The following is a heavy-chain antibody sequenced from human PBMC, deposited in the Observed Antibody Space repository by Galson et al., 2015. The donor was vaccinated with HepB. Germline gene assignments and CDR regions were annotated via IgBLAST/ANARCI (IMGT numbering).Heavy chain of an antibody. D-gene: IGHD3-16*01. CDR1: GFTFNIYG. CDR3: AKAARGGTQTVYYYHGMDV. Sequence: SLRLSCAASGFTFNIYGMHWVRQAPGKGLEWVGVISFDGTNKYYADSVKGRFAISRDSSKNTVHLHMNSLRPEDTAVYFCAKAARGGTQTVYYYHGMDVWGQGTTVTVSS. V-gene: IGHV3-30*18. J-gene: IGHJ6*02. CDR2: ISFDGTNK.